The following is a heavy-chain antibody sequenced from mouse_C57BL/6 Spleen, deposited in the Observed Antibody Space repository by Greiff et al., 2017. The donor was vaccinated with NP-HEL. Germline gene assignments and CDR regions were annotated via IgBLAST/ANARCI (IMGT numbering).Heavy chain of an antibody. J-gene: IGHJ4*01. Sequence: EVKLMESGGGLVKPGGSLKLSCAASGFTFSSYAMSWVRQTPEKRLEWVATISDGGSYTYYPDNVKGRFTISRDNAKNKLYLQMSHLKAEDTAMYYCARGLLSIAYAMDYWGQGTSVTVSS. D-gene: IGHD2-10*01. CDR3: ARGLLSIAYAMDY. V-gene: IGHV5-4*03. CDR2: ISDGGSYT. CDR1: GFTFSSYA.